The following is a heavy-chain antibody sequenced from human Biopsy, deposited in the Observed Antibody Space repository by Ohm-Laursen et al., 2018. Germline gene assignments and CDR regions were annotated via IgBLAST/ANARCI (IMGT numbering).Heavy chain of an antibody. D-gene: IGHD4-17*01. J-gene: IGHJ4*02. CDR3: ARDPHGEGRDYGSYFDY. CDR2: ISAYNGHT. V-gene: IGHV1-18*01. Sequence: APVKVSCKASGYTYTSYGISWVRQAPGQGLEWMGWISAYNGHTKFARKFQDRVTKTTDTSTTTAYMDLRSLRSDDTAVYYCARDPHGEGRDYGSYFDYWGQGTLVTVSS. CDR1: GYTYTSYG.